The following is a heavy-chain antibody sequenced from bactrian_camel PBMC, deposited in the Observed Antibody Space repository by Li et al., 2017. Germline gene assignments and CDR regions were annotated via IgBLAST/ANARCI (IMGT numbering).Heavy chain of an antibody. Sequence: QVQLVESGGGSAQAGGSLRLSCAARTGTFRSACMGWIRQVSGKEREGVASIDSDGETTYTDSVKGRFTISRDNAKNSVYLQMNNLRLEDTATYYCAADFGPYCSGSYLARRANFEGQGTQVT. D-gene: IGHD2*01. CDR1: TGTFRSAC. J-gene: IGHJ4*01. CDR2: IDSDGET. V-gene: IGHV3S53*01.